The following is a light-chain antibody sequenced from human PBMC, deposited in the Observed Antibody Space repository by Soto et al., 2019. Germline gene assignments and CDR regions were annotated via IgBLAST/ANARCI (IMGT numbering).Light chain of an antibody. Sequence: EIVMTQSPANLSVSPGERATLSCRASQSVSSNLAWYQQKPGQAPRLLIYGASTRATGIPARFSGSGSGTEFTRTIISLQSEDVAVYYCQQYNNWPPLTFGGGTKVEIK. CDR1: QSVSSN. V-gene: IGKV3-15*01. J-gene: IGKJ4*01. CDR2: GAS. CDR3: QQYNNWPPLT.